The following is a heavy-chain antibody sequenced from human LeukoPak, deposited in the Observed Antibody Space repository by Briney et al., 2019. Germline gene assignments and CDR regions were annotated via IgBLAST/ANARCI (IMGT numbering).Heavy chain of an antibody. CDR1: GFTFSSYS. V-gene: IGHV3-21*01. CDR3: ASSFHVDILTGYYKGGGGDYFDY. J-gene: IGHJ4*02. D-gene: IGHD3-9*01. CDR2: IISSSSYI. Sequence: GGSLRPSCAASGFTFSSYSMNWVRQAPGKGREWVSSIISSSSYIYYADSVKGRFTISRDNAKNSLYLQMNSLRAEDTAVYYCASSFHVDILTGYYKGGGGDYFDYWGQGTLVTVSS.